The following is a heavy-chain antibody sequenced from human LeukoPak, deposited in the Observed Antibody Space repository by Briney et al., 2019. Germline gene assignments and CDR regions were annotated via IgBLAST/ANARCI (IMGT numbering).Heavy chain of an antibody. D-gene: IGHD3-22*01. CDR2: ISSSGSTI. J-gene: IGHJ4*02. CDR3: AREGQGYYDSSGPGDY. Sequence: LSLTCVVYDGSFSGYYWTWIRQAPGKGLEWVSYISSSGSTIYYADSVKGRFTISRDNAKNSLYLQMNSLRAEDTAVYYCAREGQGYYDSSGPGDYWGQGTLVTVSS. V-gene: IGHV3-11*04. CDR1: DGSFSGYY.